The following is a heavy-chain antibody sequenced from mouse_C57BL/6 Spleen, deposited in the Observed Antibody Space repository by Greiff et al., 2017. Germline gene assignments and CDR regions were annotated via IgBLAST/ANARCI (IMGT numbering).Heavy chain of an antibody. V-gene: IGHV1-64*01. Sequence: QVQLQQPGAELVKPGASVKLSCKASGYTFTSYWMHWVKQRPGQGLEWIGMIHPNSGSTNYNEKFKSKATLTVDKSSSTAYMQLSSLTSEDSAVYYCAREEISGYFDVWGTGTTVTVSS. CDR3: AREEISGYFDV. CDR1: GYTFTSYW. CDR2: IHPNSGST. J-gene: IGHJ1*03. D-gene: IGHD2-4*01.